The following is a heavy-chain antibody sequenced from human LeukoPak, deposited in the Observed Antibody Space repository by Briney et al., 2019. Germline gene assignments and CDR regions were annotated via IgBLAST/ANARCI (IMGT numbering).Heavy chain of an antibody. D-gene: IGHD2-21*02. V-gene: IGHV3-20*04. J-gene: IGHJ4*02. CDR2: INWNGGST. CDR3: AKVGDGDDY. Sequence: GGSLRLSCAASGFTVSSNYMSWVRQAPGKGLEWVSGINWNGGSTGYADSVKGRFTISRDNAKNSLYLQMNSLRAEDTALYYCAKVGDGDDYWGQGTLVTVSS. CDR1: GFTVSSNY.